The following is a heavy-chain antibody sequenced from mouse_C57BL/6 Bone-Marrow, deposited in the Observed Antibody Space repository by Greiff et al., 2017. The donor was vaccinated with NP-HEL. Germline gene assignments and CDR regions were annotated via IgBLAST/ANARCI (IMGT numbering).Heavy chain of an antibody. V-gene: IGHV1-42*01. D-gene: IGHD2-1*01. Sequence: EVQLQQSGPELVKPGASVKISCKASGYSFTGYYMNWVKQSPEKSLEWIGEINPSTGGTTYNQKFKAKATLTVDKSSSTAYMQLKSLTSEDSAVYYCALYGNDYAMDYWGQGTSVTVSS. CDR2: INPSTGGT. CDR3: ALYGNDYAMDY. CDR1: GYSFTGYY. J-gene: IGHJ4*01.